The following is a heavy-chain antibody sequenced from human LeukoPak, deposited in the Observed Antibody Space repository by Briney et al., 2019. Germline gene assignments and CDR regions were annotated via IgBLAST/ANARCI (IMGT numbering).Heavy chain of an antibody. CDR3: VYCSDGNCFSMVRGWKY. CDR1: GFTFSSHG. Sequence: SRGSLRLSCTASGFTFSSHGMHWVRQAPGKGVEWLTVISYDESTKYYADSVEGRFTISRDNSKNTLYLQMNSLTPGDTAVYYCVYCSDGNCFSMVRGWKYWGQGTPVTVSS. D-gene: IGHD2-15*01. V-gene: IGHV3-30*03. CDR2: ISYDESTK. J-gene: IGHJ4*01.